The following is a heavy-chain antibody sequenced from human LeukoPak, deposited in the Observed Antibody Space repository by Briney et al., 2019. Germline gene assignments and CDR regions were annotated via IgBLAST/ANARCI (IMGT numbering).Heavy chain of an antibody. J-gene: IGHJ4*02. Sequence: AVKVSCKASGGTFSSYAISWVRQAPGQGLEWMGGIIPIFGTANYAQKFQGRVTITADESTSTAYVELSSLRSEDTAVYYCASLTYYDFWSGYYTWNYFDYWGQGTLVTVSS. V-gene: IGHV1-69*01. D-gene: IGHD3-3*01. CDR3: ASLTYYDFWSGYYTWNYFDY. CDR1: GGTFSSYA. CDR2: IIPIFGTA.